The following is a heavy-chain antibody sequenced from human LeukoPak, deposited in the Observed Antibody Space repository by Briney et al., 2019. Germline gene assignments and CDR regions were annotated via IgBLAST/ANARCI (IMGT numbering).Heavy chain of an antibody. D-gene: IGHD3-10*01. CDR1: GFTFSSYS. CDR3: VRDPFYGSGN. J-gene: IGHJ4*02. V-gene: IGHV3-21*01. CDR2: ISSGSSYI. Sequence: PGGSLRLSRAASGFTFSSYSMSWVRQAPGKGLEWVSSISSGSSYIYHADSVKGRFTISRDNAKNSLYLQMNSLRAEDTAVYYCVRDPFYGSGNWGQGTLVTVSS.